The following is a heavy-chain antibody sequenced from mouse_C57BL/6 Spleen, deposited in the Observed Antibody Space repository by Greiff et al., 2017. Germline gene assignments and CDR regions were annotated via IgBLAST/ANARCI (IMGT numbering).Heavy chain of an antibody. Sequence: ESGPGLVKPSQSLSLTCSVTGYSITSGYYWNWIRQFPGNKLEWMGYISYDGSNNYNPSLKNRISITRDTSKNQFFLKLNSVTTEDTATYYCARGPFYSNWYFDVWGTGTTVTVSS. J-gene: IGHJ1*03. CDR1: GYSITSGYY. V-gene: IGHV3-6*01. CDR3: ARGPFYSNWYFDV. CDR2: ISYDGSN. D-gene: IGHD2-5*01.